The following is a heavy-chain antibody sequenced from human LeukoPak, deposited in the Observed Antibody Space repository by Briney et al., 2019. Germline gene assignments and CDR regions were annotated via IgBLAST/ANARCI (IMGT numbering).Heavy chain of an antibody. Sequence: GGSLRLSCSASGFTFSIYAMNWVRQAPGKGLEWVSAISGTGLTTYYADSVKGRFTISRDNSKNTLYLQMSSRRAEDTAVYYCAKAGYSDYPYYYYYMDVWGKGTTVTVSS. D-gene: IGHD4-11*01. CDR2: ISGTGLTT. CDR3: AKAGYSDYPYYYYYMDV. CDR1: GFTFSIYA. J-gene: IGHJ6*03. V-gene: IGHV3-23*01.